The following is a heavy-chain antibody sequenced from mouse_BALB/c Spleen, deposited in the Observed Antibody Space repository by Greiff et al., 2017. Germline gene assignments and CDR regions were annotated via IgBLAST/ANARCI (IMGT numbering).Heavy chain of an antibody. D-gene: IGHD1-1*01. J-gene: IGHJ3*01. Sequence: VQLHQSGAELVRPGSSVKISCKASGYAFSSYWMNWVKQRPGQGLEWIGQIYPGDGDTNYNGKFKGKATLTADKSSSTAYMQLSSLTSEDSAVYFCARAGGYYGSSSSWFAYWGQGTLVTVSA. CDR1: GYAFSSYW. CDR3: ARAGGYYGSSSSWFAY. V-gene: IGHV1-80*01. CDR2: IYPGDGDT.